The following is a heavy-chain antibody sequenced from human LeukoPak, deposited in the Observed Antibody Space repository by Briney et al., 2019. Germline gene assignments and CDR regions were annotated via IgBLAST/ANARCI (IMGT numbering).Heavy chain of an antibody. CDR3: ARAWYNWNDGLFDI. J-gene: IGHJ3*02. V-gene: IGHV4-61*02. CDR1: GGSISSGSYY. Sequence: SETLSLTCTVSGGSISSGSYYWRWIRQPAGKGLEWIVRIYTSGSTNYNPSLKSRVTISVDTSKNQFSLKLSSVTAADTAVYYCARAWYNWNDGLFDIWGQGTMVTVSS. CDR2: IYTSGST. D-gene: IGHD1-20*01.